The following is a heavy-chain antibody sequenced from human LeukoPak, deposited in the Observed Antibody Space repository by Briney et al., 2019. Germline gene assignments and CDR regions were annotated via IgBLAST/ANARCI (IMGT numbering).Heavy chain of an antibody. J-gene: IGHJ3*02. CDR2: INLNSGGT. CDR1: GYTFTGYY. Sequence: ASVKVSCKASGYTFTGYYMHWVRQAPGQGLEWMGWINLNSGGTNYAQKFQGRVTMTRDTSISTAYMELSRLRSDDTAVYYCALVGATSDAFDIWGQGTMVTVSS. CDR3: ALVGATSDAFDI. D-gene: IGHD1-26*01. V-gene: IGHV1-2*02.